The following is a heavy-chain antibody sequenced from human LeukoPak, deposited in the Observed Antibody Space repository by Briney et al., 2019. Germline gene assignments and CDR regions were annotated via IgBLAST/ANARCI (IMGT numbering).Heavy chain of an antibody. CDR3: ARRTYSSDWVLEN. Sequence: SEPLSLTCAVYSGSFSGYYWSGIPHPPGKGGECIGEINHSGNTNYNPSLKSRVTISVDTSKNQFSLELSSVTAADTAVYYCARRTYSSDWVLENWGQGTLVTVSS. CDR2: INHSGNT. J-gene: IGHJ4*02. CDR1: SGSFSGYY. D-gene: IGHD6-19*01. V-gene: IGHV4-34*01.